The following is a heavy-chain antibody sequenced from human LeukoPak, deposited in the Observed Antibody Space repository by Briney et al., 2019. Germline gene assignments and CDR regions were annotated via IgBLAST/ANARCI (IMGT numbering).Heavy chain of an antibody. CDR3: AKGSVYCSSTSCYPRDYFDY. Sequence: GSLRLSCAASGFTFSSYAMSWVRQAPGKGLEWVSAISGSGGSTYYADSVKGRFTISRDNSKNTLYLQMNSLRAEDTAVYYCAKGSVYCSSTSCYPRDYFDYWGQGTLVTVSS. CDR2: ISGSGGST. V-gene: IGHV3-23*01. CDR1: GFTFSSYA. D-gene: IGHD2-2*01. J-gene: IGHJ4*02.